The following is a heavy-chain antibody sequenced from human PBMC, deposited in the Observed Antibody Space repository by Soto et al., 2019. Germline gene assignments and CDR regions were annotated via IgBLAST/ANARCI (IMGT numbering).Heavy chain of an antibody. Sequence: EVQLLESGGGLVQPGGSLRLSCAASGFTFSSYAMSWFRPAPGKGLEWVLAVSSSGGSTYYAESVKGRFTISRDNSKNTLYLQMNSLRAEDTAVYYCAKYSTSWRGGQFDYWGQGTLVTVSS. CDR3: AKYSTSWRGGQFDY. CDR2: VSSSGGST. V-gene: IGHV3-23*01. J-gene: IGHJ4*02. D-gene: IGHD6-13*01. CDR1: GFTFSSYA.